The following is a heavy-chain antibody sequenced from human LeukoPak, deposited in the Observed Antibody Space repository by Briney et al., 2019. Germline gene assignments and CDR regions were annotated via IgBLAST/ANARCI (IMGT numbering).Heavy chain of an antibody. V-gene: IGHV1-2*04. J-gene: IGHJ4*02. D-gene: IGHD3-10*01. CDR3: ARAPLYYYGPGTGIDY. Sequence: ASVKVSFKASGYTFTVYYMHWVRQAPGQGLEWMGWINPNSGGTNYAQKFQGWVTMTRDTSISTAYMELSRLRSDDTAVYYCARAPLYYYGPGTGIDYWGQGTLVTVSS. CDR2: INPNSGGT. CDR1: GYTFTVYY.